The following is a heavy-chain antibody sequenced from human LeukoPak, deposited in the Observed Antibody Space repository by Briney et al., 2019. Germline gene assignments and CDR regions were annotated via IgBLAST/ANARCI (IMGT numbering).Heavy chain of an antibody. Sequence: SVQDSCKASRGTHSSYPIRWVRPAPCQELAWMGRIIPILGIANYAQKFQGRVTITADKSTSIAYMELSSLRSEDTAVYYCATANVDTAMASGGNIFDYWGQGTLVTVSS. CDR1: RGTHSSYP. J-gene: IGHJ4*02. V-gene: IGHV1-69*02. D-gene: IGHD5-18*01. CDR2: IIPILGIA. CDR3: ATANVDTAMASGGNIFDY.